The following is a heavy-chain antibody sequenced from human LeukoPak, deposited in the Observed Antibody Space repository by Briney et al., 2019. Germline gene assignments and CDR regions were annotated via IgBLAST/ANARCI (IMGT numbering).Heavy chain of an antibody. CDR3: ARVASSIFGYASFDF. V-gene: IGHV4-38-2*01. CDR2: MHHCGRT. Sequence: SETLSLTCGVSGDSIRNANYWGWIRQPPGQGLEWIAGMHHCGRTFHNPSLQTRVTISMYTSKNQISLNVDYVTAAGPAVYYCARVASSIFGYASFDFWGQGTLVTVSS. CDR1: GDSIRNANY. J-gene: IGHJ4*02. D-gene: IGHD3-3*02.